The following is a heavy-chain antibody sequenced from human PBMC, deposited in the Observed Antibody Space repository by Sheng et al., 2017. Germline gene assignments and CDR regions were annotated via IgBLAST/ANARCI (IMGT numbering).Heavy chain of an antibody. D-gene: IGHD1-26*01. CDR1: GFTFSSYA. Sequence: EVQLLESGGGLVQPGGSLRLSCAASGFTFSSYAMSWVRQAPGKGLEWVSAISGSGGSTYYADSVKGRFTISQRQSKNTLYLQMNSLRAEDTAVYYCAKARGGSYSYWYFDLWGRGTLVTVSS. CDR3: AKARGGSYSYWYFDL. CDR2: ISGSGGST. J-gene: IGHJ2*01. V-gene: IGHV3-23*01.